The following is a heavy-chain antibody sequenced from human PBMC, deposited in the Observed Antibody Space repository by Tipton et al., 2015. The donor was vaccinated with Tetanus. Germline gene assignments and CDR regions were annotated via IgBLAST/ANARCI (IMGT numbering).Heavy chain of an antibody. CDR3: AKGRIAAREFDPPPFDY. V-gene: IGHV1-18*01. CDR2: ISAYNGNT. D-gene: IGHD6-6*01. CDR1: GYTFTSYG. J-gene: IGHJ4*02. Sequence: QSGAEVKKPGASVKVSCKASGYTFTSYGISWVRQAPGQGLEWMGWISAYNGNTNYAQKLQGRVTMTTDTSTSTAYMELNRLRSDDTAVYYCAKGRIAAREFDPPPFDYWGQGTLVTVSS.